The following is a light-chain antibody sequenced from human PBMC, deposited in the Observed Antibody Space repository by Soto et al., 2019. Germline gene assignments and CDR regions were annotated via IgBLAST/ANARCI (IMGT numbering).Light chain of an antibody. V-gene: IGLV4-69*01. CDR2: LNSDGSH. Sequence: QLVLTQSPSASASLGASVKLTCTLSSGHSSYAIAWHQQQPEKGPRYLMKLNSDGSHTKGDGIPDRFSGSSSGAERYLTISSLQSDDEADYYCQTWGTGIVVFGGGTQLTVL. CDR1: SGHSSYA. CDR3: QTWGTGIVV. J-gene: IGLJ2*01.